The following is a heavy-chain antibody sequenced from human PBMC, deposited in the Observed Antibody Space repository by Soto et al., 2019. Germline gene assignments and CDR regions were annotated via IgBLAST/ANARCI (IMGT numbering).Heavy chain of an antibody. J-gene: IGHJ4*02. CDR2: IYYSGST. CDR3: ARAPPPISYAPEENEYYLDH. D-gene: IGHD3-3*01. CDR1: GGSISSSSYY. Sequence: PSETLSLTCTVSGGSISSSSYYWGRIRQPPGKGLEWIGSIYYSGSTYYNPSLKSRVTISVDTSKNQFSLKLTSVTAADTAVYYCARAPPPISYAPEENEYYLDHWGQGTLVTVSS. V-gene: IGHV4-39*07.